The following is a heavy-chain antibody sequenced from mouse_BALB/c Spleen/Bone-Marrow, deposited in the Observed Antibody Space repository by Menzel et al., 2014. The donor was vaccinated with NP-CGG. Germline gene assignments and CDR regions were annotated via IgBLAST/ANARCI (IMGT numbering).Heavy chain of an antibody. CDR2: IDPANGNT. D-gene: IGHD4-1*01. CDR3: ARWEYDAMDY. Sequence: VQLQQSGAELVKPGASVKLSCTASGFNIKDTYMHWVKQRPEQGLEWIGRIDPANGNTKYDPKFQGKATITADTSSNTAYLQLSSLTSEDTSVCYCARWEYDAMDYWGQGTSVTVSS. V-gene: IGHV14-3*02. CDR1: GFNIKDTY. J-gene: IGHJ4*01.